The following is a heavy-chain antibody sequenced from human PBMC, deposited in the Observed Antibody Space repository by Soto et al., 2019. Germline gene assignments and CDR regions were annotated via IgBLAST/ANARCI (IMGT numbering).Heavy chain of an antibody. CDR3: AKVYSGYDSDAFEI. D-gene: IGHD5-12*01. Sequence: SVKVSWKTSGGTFSSYAISWVRQAPGQGLEWMGGIIPIFGTANYAQKFQGRVTITADESTSTAYMELSSLRSEDTAVYYCAKVYSGYDSDAFEIWGQGTMVTVS. V-gene: IGHV1-69*13. CDR2: IIPIFGTA. CDR1: GGTFSSYA. J-gene: IGHJ3*02.